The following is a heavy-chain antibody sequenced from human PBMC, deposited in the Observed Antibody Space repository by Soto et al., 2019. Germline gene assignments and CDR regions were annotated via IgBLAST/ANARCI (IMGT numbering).Heavy chain of an antibody. CDR2: ISYDGSNK. D-gene: IGHD1-1*01. CDR3: SKDLEAPAGDYVGIDV. V-gene: IGHV3-30*18. J-gene: IGHJ6*02. Sequence: PGGSLRLSCAASGFTFSSYGMHWVRQAPGKGLEWVAVISYDGSNKYYADSVKGRFTISRDNSKNTLYLQMNSLRAEDTAVYYCSKDLEAPAGDYVGIDVWGQGTTVTVSS. CDR1: GFTFSSYG.